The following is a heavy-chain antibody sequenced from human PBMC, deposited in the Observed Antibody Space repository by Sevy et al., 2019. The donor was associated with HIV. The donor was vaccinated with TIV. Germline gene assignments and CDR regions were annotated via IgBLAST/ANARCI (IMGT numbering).Heavy chain of an antibody. V-gene: IGHV3-7*01. D-gene: IGHD6-19*01. J-gene: IGHJ4*02. CDR1: GFTFSNYW. CDR2: IKQDGSEK. Sequence: GGSLSLSCAASGFTFSNYWMSWVRQAPGKGLEWVGNIKQDGSEKHYVDSVKGRFTISRDNAKTSLYLQLNSLRAEDTAVYFCARDKPHSSAWFYYFDSWGQGTLVTVSS. CDR3: ARDKPHSSAWFYYFDS.